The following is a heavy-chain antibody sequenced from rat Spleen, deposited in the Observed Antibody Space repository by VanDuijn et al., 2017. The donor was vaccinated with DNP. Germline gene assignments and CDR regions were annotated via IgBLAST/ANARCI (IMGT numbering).Heavy chain of an antibody. Sequence: EVQLVESGGGLVQPGRSLKLSCAASGFTFSDYYMAWVRQAPTKGLEWVAYISYDGGSTYYGDSVKGRFTISRDNAKSTLYLQMNSLRSEDMATYYCAREDPYYCAMDAWGQGTSVTVSS. J-gene: IGHJ4*01. V-gene: IGHV5-22*01. CDR2: ISYDGGST. CDR1: GFTFSDYY. CDR3: AREDPYYCAMDA.